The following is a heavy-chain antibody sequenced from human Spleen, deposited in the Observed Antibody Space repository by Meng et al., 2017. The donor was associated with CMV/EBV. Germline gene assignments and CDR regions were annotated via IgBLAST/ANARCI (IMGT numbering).Heavy chain of an antibody. CDR2: IYYSGST. Sequence: SETLSLTCTVSGGSISSSSYYWGWIRQPPGKGLEWIGSIYYSGSTNYNPSLKSRVTISVDTSKNQFSLKLTSVTPADTAVHYCARGRDFGVVTPGYWGQGILVTVSS. J-gene: IGHJ4*02. D-gene: IGHD3-3*01. V-gene: IGHV4-39*07. CDR1: GGSISSSSYY. CDR3: ARGRDFGVVTPGY.